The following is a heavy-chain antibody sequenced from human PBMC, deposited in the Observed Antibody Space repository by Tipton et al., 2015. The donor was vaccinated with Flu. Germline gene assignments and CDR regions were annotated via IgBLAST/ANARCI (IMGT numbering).Heavy chain of an antibody. CDR2: ISGSVGTSSSVSPI. J-gene: IGHJ4*02. V-gene: IGHV3-11*04. CDR3: VKVDIVLGGLDATLLEF. D-gene: IGHD5-12*01. CDR1: GFTFSDYY. Sequence: SLRLSCAASGFTFSDYYMAWIRQAPGRGLEWVSYISGSVGTSSSVSPIYYADSVKGRFTISRDNAKNSLYLQMNSLRPEDTAVYFCVKVDIVLGGLDATLLEFWVQGSLVTVSS.